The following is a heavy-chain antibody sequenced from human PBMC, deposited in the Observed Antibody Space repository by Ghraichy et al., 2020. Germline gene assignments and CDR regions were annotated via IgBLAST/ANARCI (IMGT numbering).Heavy chain of an antibody. D-gene: IGHD3-3*02. CDR3: AKDLGALERFWSGYYTIDY. CDR1: GFTFSSYA. CDR2: ISASGGST. Sequence: GESLNISCAASGFTFSSYAMSWVRQAPGKGLEWVSAISASGGSTYYADSVKGRFTISRDNSKNTLYLQMNSLRAEDSAVYYCAKDLGALERFWSGYYTIDYWGQGTLVTVSS. V-gene: IGHV3-23*01. J-gene: IGHJ4*02.